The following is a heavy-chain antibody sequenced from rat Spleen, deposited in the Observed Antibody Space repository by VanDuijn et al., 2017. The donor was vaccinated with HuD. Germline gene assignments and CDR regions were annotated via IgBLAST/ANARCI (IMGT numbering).Heavy chain of an antibody. CDR2: INTDGGST. CDR3: TRHCSPADYYGSFPVLY. V-gene: IGHV5-58*01. Sequence: EVQLVETGGGLVQPGRSLKLSCVASGFTFSSYWMYWIRQAPGKGLEWVSSINTDGGSTHYPDSVKGRFTISRDNAENTVYLQMHSLRSEDKATYYCTRHCSPADYYGSFPVLYWGQGTLVTVSS. J-gene: IGHJ3*01. D-gene: IGHD1-2*01. CDR1: GFTFSSYW.